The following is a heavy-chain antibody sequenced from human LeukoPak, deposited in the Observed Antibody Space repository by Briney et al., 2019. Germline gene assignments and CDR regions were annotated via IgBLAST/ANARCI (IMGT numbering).Heavy chain of an antibody. Sequence: SQTLSLTCTVSGGSISSGGYYWSWIRQHPGKGLEWIGYIYYSGSTYYNPSLKSRVTISVDTSKNQFSLKLSSVTAADTAVYYCARDTLSPGNEERLDAFDIWGQGTMVTVSS. D-gene: IGHD3-10*02. J-gene: IGHJ3*02. CDR3: ARDTLSPGNEERLDAFDI. CDR2: IYYSGST. CDR1: GGSISSGGYY. V-gene: IGHV4-31*03.